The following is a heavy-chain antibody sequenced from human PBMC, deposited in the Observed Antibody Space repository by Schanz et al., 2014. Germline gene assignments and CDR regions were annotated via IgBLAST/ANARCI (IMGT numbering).Heavy chain of an antibody. V-gene: IGHV3-48*01. D-gene: IGHD1-1*01. CDR1: GFTFSSYA. CDR3: ARDRRNADLDY. CDR2: IGNGGVTI. Sequence: EVQLLESGGGLVQPGGSLRLSCAASGFTFSSYAMGWVRQARGRGLEWVSYIGNGGVTIYYADSVKGRFTISRDNAKNSLYLEMNSLRAEDTALYYCARDRRNADLDYWGQGTLVTVSS. J-gene: IGHJ4*02.